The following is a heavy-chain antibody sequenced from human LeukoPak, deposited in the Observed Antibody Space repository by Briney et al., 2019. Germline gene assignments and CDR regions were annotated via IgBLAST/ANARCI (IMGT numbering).Heavy chain of an antibody. Sequence: GASVKVSFKASGYTFTGYYMHWVRQAPGQGLEWMGWINPNSGGTNYAQKFQGRVTMTRDTSISTAYMELSRLRSDDTAVYYCARGTLFESRSNFDYWGQGTLVTVSS. CDR3: ARGTLFESRSNFDY. J-gene: IGHJ4*02. V-gene: IGHV1-2*02. D-gene: IGHD3-9*01. CDR1: GYTFTGYY. CDR2: INPNSGGT.